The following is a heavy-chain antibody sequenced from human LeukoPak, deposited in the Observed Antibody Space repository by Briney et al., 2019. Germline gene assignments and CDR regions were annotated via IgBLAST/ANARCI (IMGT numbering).Heavy chain of an antibody. V-gene: IGHV1-24*01. CDR2: FDPEDGET. J-gene: IGHJ4*02. Sequence: GASVKVSCKVSGYTLTELSMHWVRQAPGKGLEWMGGFDPEDGETIYAQKFQGRVTMTEDTSTDTAYMELSSLRSEDTAVYYCATLPYCGGDCYRDYWGQGTLVTVSS. D-gene: IGHD2-21*02. CDR1: GYTLTELS. CDR3: ATLPYCGGDCYRDY.